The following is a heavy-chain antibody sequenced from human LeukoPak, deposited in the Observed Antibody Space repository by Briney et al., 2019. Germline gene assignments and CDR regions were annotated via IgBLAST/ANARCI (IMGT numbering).Heavy chain of an antibody. V-gene: IGHV4-4*07. CDR2: IFTSGTLETSGRT. CDR1: GGSISSYY. Sequence: SETLSLTCTVSGGSISSYYWSWIRQPAGKGLEWIGRIFTSGTLETSGRTNYNPSLKSRVTMSVDTSKNQFSLKLSSVTAADTAVYYCARGVLKTLIVSWGQGTLVTVSS. CDR3: ARGVLKTLIVS. J-gene: IGHJ4*02. D-gene: IGHD3-22*01.